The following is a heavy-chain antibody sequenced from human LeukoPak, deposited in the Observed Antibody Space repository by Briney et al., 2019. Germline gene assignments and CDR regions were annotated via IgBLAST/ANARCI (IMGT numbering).Heavy chain of an antibody. D-gene: IGHD3-10*01. CDR3: ARGDMVRGVISLFAFDY. CDR2: INPNSGGT. Sequence: GASVKVSCKASGYTLTGYYMHWVRQAPGQGLEWMGWINPNSGGTNYAQKFQGRVTMTRDTSISTAYMELSRLRSDDTAVYYCARGDMVRGVISLFAFDYWGQGTLVTVSS. J-gene: IGHJ4*02. CDR1: GYTLTGYY. V-gene: IGHV1-2*02.